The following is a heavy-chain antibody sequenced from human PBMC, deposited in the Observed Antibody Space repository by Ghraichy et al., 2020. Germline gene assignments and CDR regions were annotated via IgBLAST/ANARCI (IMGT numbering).Heavy chain of an antibody. Sequence: LSLTCAASGFTFSNAWMSWVRQAPGKGLEWVGRIKSKTDGGTTDYAAPVKGRFTISRDDSKNTLYLQMNSLKTEDTAVYYCTTDFFSSGYYYDYPTIDYWGQGTLVTVSS. CDR3: TTDFFSSGYYYDYPTIDY. CDR1: GFTFSNAW. CDR2: IKSKTDGGTT. D-gene: IGHD3-22*01. V-gene: IGHV3-15*01. J-gene: IGHJ4*02.